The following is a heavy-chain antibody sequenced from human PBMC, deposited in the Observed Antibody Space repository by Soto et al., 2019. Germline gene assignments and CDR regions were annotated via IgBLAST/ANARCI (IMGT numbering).Heavy chain of an antibody. CDR3: ARRADYDILTGYSGY. Sequence: QVQLQQWGAGLLKPSETLSLTCAVYGGSFSGYYWSWIRQPPGKGLEWIGEINHSGSTNYNPSLKSRVTISVDTSKNQFSLKLSSVTAADTAVYYYARRADYDILTGYSGYWGQGTLVTVSS. CDR2: INHSGST. CDR1: GGSFSGYY. J-gene: IGHJ4*02. D-gene: IGHD3-9*01. V-gene: IGHV4-34*01.